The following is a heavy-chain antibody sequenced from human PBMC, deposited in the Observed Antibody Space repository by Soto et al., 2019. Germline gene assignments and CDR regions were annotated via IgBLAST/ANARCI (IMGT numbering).Heavy chain of an antibody. D-gene: IGHD3-10*01. V-gene: IGHV3-23*01. CDR3: AKGLHGSGTRRAPFDY. CDR1: GFTFNNYA. J-gene: IGHJ4*02. Sequence: GGSLRLSCAASGFTFNNYAMNWVRQAPGEGLEWVSVISGSSSSTFYADSVKGRFTISRDNSKNILYLQMSSLRAEETAVYYCAKGLHGSGTRRAPFDYWGQGTLVTVSS. CDR2: ISGSSSST.